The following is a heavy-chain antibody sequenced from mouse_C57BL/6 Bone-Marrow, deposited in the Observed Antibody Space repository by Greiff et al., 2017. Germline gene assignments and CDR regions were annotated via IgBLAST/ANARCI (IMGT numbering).Heavy chain of an antibody. J-gene: IGHJ1*03. CDR3: ATITTVVEGGYIDV. Sequence: QVQLQQSGAELVKPGASVKISCKASGYAFSSYWMNWVKQRPGKGLEWIGQIYPGDGDTNYNGKFKGKATLTADKSFSTAYMQLSSLTSEDSAVYFCATITTVVEGGYIDVWATGTTVTVSS. CDR2: IYPGDGDT. D-gene: IGHD1-1*01. CDR1: GYAFSSYW. V-gene: IGHV1-80*01.